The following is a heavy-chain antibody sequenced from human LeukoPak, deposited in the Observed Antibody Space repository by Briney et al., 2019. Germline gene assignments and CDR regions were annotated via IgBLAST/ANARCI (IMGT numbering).Heavy chain of an antibody. V-gene: IGHV1-69*02. CDR3: ARGYCSGGSCYSLDY. Sequence: SMKVSCKASGGTFSSYTISWVRQAPGQGLEWMGRIIPTLAIANYAQKFQGRVTIPADKSTSTAYMELSSLRSEDTAVYYCARGYCSGGSCYSLDYWGQGTLVTVSS. J-gene: IGHJ4*02. CDR1: GGTFSSYT. CDR2: IIPTLAIA. D-gene: IGHD2-15*01.